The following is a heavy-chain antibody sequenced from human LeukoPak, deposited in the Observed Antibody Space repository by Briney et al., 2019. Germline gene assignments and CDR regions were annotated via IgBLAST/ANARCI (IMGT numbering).Heavy chain of an antibody. V-gene: IGHV4-34*01. J-gene: IGHJ6*03. D-gene: IGHD3-16*01. CDR2: VNPRGST. CDR3: ARHVSQGAYYYYFVDV. CDR1: GGSFSNY. Sequence: SETLSLTCTVSGGSFSNYWNWIRQSPGKGLEWIGEVNPRGSTNYNPSLRSRVTIYALTSKNQFSLKLNSVTATDTAVYYCARHVSQGAYYYYFVDVWGKGATVTVSS.